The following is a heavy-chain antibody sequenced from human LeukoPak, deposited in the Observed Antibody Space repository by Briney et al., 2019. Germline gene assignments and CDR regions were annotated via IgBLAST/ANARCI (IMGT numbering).Heavy chain of an antibody. CDR2: ISWNSGSI. V-gene: IGHV3-9*01. J-gene: IGHJ6*02. Sequence: GGSLRLSCAASGFTFDDYAMHWVRQAPGKGLEWVSGISWNSGSIGYADSVKGRFTISRDNAKNSLYLQMNSLRAEDTALYYCAKSLYSSSSHDYYYYGMDVWGQGTTVTVSS. D-gene: IGHD6-13*01. CDR1: GFTFDDYA. CDR3: AKSLYSSSSHDYYYYGMDV.